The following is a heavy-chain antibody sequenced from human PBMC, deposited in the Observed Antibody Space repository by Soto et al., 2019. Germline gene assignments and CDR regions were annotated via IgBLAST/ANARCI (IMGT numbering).Heavy chain of an antibody. V-gene: IGHV3-23*01. CDR1: GFTFSSYA. Sequence: GGSLRLSCAASGFTFSSYAMSWVRQAPGKGLEWVSAISGSGGSTYYADSVKGRFTISRDNSKNTLNLQMNSLRAEDTAVYYCAKSLHYYDSSGLDYWGQGTLVTVSS. CDR3: AKSLHYYDSSGLDY. D-gene: IGHD3-22*01. J-gene: IGHJ4*02. CDR2: ISGSGGST.